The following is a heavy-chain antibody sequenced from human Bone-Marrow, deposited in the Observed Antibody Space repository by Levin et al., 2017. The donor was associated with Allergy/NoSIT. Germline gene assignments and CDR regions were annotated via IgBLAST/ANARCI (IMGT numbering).Heavy chain of an antibody. Sequence: ASVKVSCKASGYTFTSYDINWVRQATGQGLEWMGWMNPNSGNTGYAQKFQGRVTMTRNTSISTAYMERSSLRSEDPAVYYCAREVLPLGSYSNYYKNYYYYGMDVWGQGTTVTVSS. CDR3: AREVLPLGSYSNYYKNYYYYGMDV. V-gene: IGHV1-8*01. J-gene: IGHJ6*02. D-gene: IGHD4-11*01. CDR1: GYTFTSYD. CDR2: MNPNSGNT.